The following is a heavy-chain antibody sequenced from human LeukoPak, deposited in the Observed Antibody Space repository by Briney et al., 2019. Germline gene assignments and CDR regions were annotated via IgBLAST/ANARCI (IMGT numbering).Heavy chain of an antibody. Sequence: GRSLRLSCAASGFTFSSYAMHWVRQAPGKGLEWVAVISYDGSNKYYADSVKGRFTISRDNSMNTLYLQMNSLRAEDTAVYYCARPLRYCSSTSCYYFDYWGQGTLVTVSS. CDR3: ARPLRYCSSTSCYYFDY. D-gene: IGHD2-2*01. V-gene: IGHV3-30*04. CDR1: GFTFSSYA. CDR2: ISYDGSNK. J-gene: IGHJ4*02.